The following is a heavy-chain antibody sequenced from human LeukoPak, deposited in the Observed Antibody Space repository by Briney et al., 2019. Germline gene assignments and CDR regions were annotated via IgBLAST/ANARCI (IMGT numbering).Heavy chain of an antibody. V-gene: IGHV4-59*08. CDR1: GGSISSYY. D-gene: IGHD2-21*01. Sequence: SETLSLTCTVSGGSISSYYWSWIRQPPGKGLEWIEYIYYSGTTNYNPSLKSRVTISLGTSKNQFSLKLSSVTAADTAVYYCARHENWASFPLDYWGQGTLVTVSS. J-gene: IGHJ4*02. CDR3: ARHENWASFPLDY. CDR2: IYYSGTT.